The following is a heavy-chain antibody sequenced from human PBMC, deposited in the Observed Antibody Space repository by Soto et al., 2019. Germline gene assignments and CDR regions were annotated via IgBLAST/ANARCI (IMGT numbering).Heavy chain of an antibody. CDR2: IYADGRNK. V-gene: IGHV3-33*01. Sequence: QVQLVESGGGVVQPGRSLRLSCAASGFTLSTYGMHWVREAPGTGLEGVAVIYADGRNKYYADSVKGRFTISREASKNQLHMQLHSLRVDDTAVYHFVRDSYGVPWGGACDFWGQGTMVTVSS. CDR1: GFTLSTYG. D-gene: IGHD5-18*01. CDR3: VRDSYGVPWGGACDF. J-gene: IGHJ3*01.